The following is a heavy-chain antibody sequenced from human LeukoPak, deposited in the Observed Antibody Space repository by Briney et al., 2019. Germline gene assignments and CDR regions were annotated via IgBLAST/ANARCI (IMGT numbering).Heavy chain of an antibody. J-gene: IGHJ3*02. Sequence: GGSLRLSCAASGFTFSTYTMNWVRQAPGKGLEWVSVITGSGGTTYYADSVQGRFTISRDNSKNTLFLQMNSLRAEDTAVHYCVKFYGSEPDGVDIWGQGTMVTVSS. D-gene: IGHD3-10*01. V-gene: IGHV3-23*01. CDR3: VKFYGSEPDGVDI. CDR1: GFTFSTYT. CDR2: ITGSGGTT.